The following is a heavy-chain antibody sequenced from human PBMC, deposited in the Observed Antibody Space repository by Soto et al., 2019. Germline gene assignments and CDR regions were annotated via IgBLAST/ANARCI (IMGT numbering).Heavy chain of an antibody. V-gene: IGHV3-48*01. J-gene: IGHJ4*02. Sequence: EVQLVESGGGLVQPGGSLRLSCAASGFTFTSYSMTWVRQAPGKGLEWVAYISIMSNTIKHPDSVGGRFTVSRDNAKNLLFLQMNSLRAEDTAVYYCARDDYDGSGVGGFWGQGTMVTVSS. D-gene: IGHD3-22*01. CDR1: GFTFTSYS. CDR2: ISIMSNTI. CDR3: ARDDYDGSGVGGF.